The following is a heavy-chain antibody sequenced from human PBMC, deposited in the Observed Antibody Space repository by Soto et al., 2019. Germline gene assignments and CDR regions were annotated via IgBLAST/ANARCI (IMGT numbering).Heavy chain of an antibody. V-gene: IGHV1-18*01. CDR1: GYTFTSYG. Sequence: QVQLVQSGAEVKKPGASVKVSCKASGYTFTSYGISWVRQAPGQGLEWMGWISAYNGNTNYAQKLQGRVTKTTDTTASIAYMGVRTLRSEDTAVYYCARDYFLGQWLVRGGFDHWGQGTLVTVSS. J-gene: IGHJ5*02. D-gene: IGHD6-19*01. CDR2: ISAYNGNT. CDR3: ARDYFLGQWLVRGGFDH.